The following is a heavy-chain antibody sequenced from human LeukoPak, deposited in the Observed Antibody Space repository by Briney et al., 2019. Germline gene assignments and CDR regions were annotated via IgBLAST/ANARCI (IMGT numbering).Heavy chain of an antibody. CDR3: AREYCSSTSCYVHWFDP. V-gene: IGHV4-4*07. CDR2: IYTSGST. Sequence: SETLSLTCTVSGGSISSYYWSWIRQPAGKGLEWIGRIYTSGSTNYNPSLKSRVTISVDTSKNQFSLKLSSVTAADTAVYYCAREYCSSTSCYVHWFDPWGQGTLVTVSS. CDR1: GGSISSYY. D-gene: IGHD2-2*01. J-gene: IGHJ5*02.